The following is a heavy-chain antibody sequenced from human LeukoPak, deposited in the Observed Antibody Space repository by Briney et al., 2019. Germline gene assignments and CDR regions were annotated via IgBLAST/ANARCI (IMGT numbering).Heavy chain of an antibody. J-gene: IGHJ4*02. CDR1: GGSISSSSYY. V-gene: IGHV4-39*01. Sequence: SETLSLTCTVSGGSISSSSYYWGWIRQPPGKGLEWIGSIYYSGSTYYNPSLKSRVTISVDTSKNPFSLKLSSVPAADTAVYYCARHRGGIAVAGTLYWGQGTLVTVSS. CDR2: IYYSGST. CDR3: ARHRGGIAVAGTLY. D-gene: IGHD6-19*01.